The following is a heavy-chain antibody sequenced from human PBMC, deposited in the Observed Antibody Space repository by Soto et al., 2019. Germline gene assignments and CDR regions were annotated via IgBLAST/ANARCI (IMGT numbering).Heavy chain of an antibody. CDR2: ISSSSIYI. CDR1: GFRFSDYY. CDR3: ARGLRIYYDRSGLHY. Sequence: PGGSLRLSCAASGFRFSDYYMSWIRQAPGKGLEWISYISSSSIYINYADSVKGRFTISRDNVKNSLYLQMNSLRAEDTAVYYCARGLRIYYDRSGLHYWGQGTLVTVSS. V-gene: IGHV3-11*06. J-gene: IGHJ4*02. D-gene: IGHD3-22*01.